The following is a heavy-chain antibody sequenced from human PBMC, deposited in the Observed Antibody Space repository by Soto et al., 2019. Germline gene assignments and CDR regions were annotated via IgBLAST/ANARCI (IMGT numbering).Heavy chain of an antibody. CDR2: IYWDDDK. CDR3: AIRRGGVDRNVGDLDF. Sequence: QITLKESGPTLVNPTETLTLTCSFSGFSLTSRPLGVGWIRQPPGKALECLALIYWDDDKRYSTSLRSRLAITRGTQKNQRVLRLTTVLPTDPATYCWAIRRGGVDRNVGDLDFLGQVTLVTVSS. V-gene: IGHV2-5*02. CDR1: GFSLTSRPLG. D-gene: IGHD3-10*01. J-gene: IGHJ4*02.